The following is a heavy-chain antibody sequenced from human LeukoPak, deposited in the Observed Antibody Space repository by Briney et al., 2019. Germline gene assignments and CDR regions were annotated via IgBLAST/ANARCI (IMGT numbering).Heavy chain of an antibody. CDR1: GGSISSYY. V-gene: IGHV4-59*01. D-gene: IGHD4-17*01. J-gene: IGHJ2*01. CDR3: AKGESDYGDYVSVDYFDL. Sequence: SETLSLTCTVSGGSISSYYWSWIRQPPGKGLEWIGYIHYSGSTNYNPSLKSRVTISVDTSKNQFSLKLPSVTAADTAVYYCAKGESDYGDYVSVDYFDLWGRGILVTVSS. CDR2: IHYSGST.